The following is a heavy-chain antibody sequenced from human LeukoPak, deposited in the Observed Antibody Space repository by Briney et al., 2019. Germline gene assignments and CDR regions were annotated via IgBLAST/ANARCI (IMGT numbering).Heavy chain of an antibody. D-gene: IGHD2-21*02. CDR2: ISGSGGNT. CDR3: ATPYGTDCGGDCYFDY. J-gene: IGHJ4*02. CDR1: GFTFSNYA. V-gene: IGHV3-23*01. Sequence: PGGSLRLSCAAFGFTFSNYAISSVRQAPGKGLEWVSAISGSGGNTYYADSVKGRFTISRDNSKNTPYLQMSRLRAEDTALYYCATPYGTDCGGDCYFDYWGQGTLVSVSS.